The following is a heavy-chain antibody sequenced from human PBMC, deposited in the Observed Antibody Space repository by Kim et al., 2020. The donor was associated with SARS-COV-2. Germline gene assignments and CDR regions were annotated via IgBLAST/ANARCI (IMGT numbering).Heavy chain of an antibody. CDR2: IDTNTGNP. D-gene: IGHD2-2*01. V-gene: IGHV7-4-1*02. CDR3: VRGLTSQWPYYVYYMDV. J-gene: IGHJ6*03. CDR1: GYTFIDYP. Sequence: ASVKVSCKASGYTFIDYPVIWVRQAPGQGLEWMGWIDTNTGNPTYAQGFTGRFIFFLDTPVTTAYLQITSLRAEDTAVYYCVRGLTSQWPYYVYYMDVWGKGTTVIVSS.